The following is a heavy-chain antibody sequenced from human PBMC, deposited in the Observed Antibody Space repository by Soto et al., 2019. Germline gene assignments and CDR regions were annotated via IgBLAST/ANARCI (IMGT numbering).Heavy chain of an antibody. Sequence: ASVKVSCKASGYSFTNYAIHWLRQAPGQRPEWLGWITPGNGKTKFAENFQGRVTTTRDTSASTAYMELSSLRSEDTAVYYCARVTPSGWSVSYDYWGQGTLVTVSS. V-gene: IGHV1-3*01. CDR3: ARVTPSGWSVSYDY. D-gene: IGHD6-19*01. CDR1: GYSFTNYA. J-gene: IGHJ4*02. CDR2: ITPGNGKT.